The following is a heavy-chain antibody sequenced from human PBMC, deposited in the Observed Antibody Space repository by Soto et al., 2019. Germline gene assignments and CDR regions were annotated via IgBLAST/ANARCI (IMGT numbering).Heavy chain of an antibody. CDR3: ARGHDTPIIAAYYFDY. CDR1: GGSFSGYY. D-gene: IGHD3-9*01. CDR2: INHSGST. V-gene: IGHV4-34*01. J-gene: IGHJ4*02. Sequence: PSETLSLTCAVYGGSFSGYYWSWIRQPPGKGLEWIGEINHSGSTNYNPPLKSRVTISVDTSKNQFSLKLSSVTAADTAVYYCARGHDTPIIAAYYFDYWAQGTLVTVSS.